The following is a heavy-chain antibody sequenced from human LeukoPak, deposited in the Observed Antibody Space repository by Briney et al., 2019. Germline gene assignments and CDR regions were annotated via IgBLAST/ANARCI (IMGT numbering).Heavy chain of an antibody. CDR2: IYYSGTT. Sequence: NPSETLSLTCTVSGGSTSSSPYYWGWIRQPPGKGLEWIGSIYYSGTTHYNPSLESRVTISVDTSKNQFSLKLSSVTAADTAVYYCARLKYRITMVRGTVGWFDPWGQGTLVTVSS. J-gene: IGHJ5*02. CDR1: GGSTSSSPYY. D-gene: IGHD3-10*01. CDR3: ARLKYRITMVRGTVGWFDP. V-gene: IGHV4-39*07.